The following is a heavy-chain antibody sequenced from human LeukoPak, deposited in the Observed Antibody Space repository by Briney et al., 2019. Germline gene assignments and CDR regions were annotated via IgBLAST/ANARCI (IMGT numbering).Heavy chain of an antibody. CDR1: GGSISDYY. CDR2: IYYSGNT. J-gene: IGHJ4*02. V-gene: IGHV4-59*01. CDR3: ARARYHTEMTYFRTVYYFDY. D-gene: IGHD2-8*01. Sequence: SETLSLTCTLPGGSISDYYWSWLRQPPGKGLEWIGYIYYSGNTNYNPSLQSRVTISVDTSMNQFSLTLYFVTAADTAVYYCARARYHTEMTYFRTVYYFDYWGQGTLVTVSS.